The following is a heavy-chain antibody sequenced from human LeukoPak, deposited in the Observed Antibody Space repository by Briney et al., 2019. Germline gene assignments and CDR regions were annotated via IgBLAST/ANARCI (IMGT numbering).Heavy chain of an antibody. V-gene: IGHV1-46*01. CDR3: ARVVADSSGWETLDY. J-gene: IGHJ4*02. CDR1: GYTFTSYD. CDR2: INPSDGST. Sequence: GASVKVSCKASGYTFTSYDINWVRQAPGQGLEWMGIINPSDGSTNYARNFQGRVTMTRDTSTSTVYMELSSLRSEDTALYYCARVVADSSGWETLDYWGQETLVTVSS. D-gene: IGHD6-19*01.